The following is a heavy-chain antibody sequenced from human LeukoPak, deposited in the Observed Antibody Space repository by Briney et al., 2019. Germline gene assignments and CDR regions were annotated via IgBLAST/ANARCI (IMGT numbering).Heavy chain of an antibody. CDR3: ARGRYGDYPPSDY. J-gene: IGHJ4*02. Sequence: PSETLSLTCSVSGGSVSSGSYYWNWIRQPPGKGLEWIGYMFYSGSTNYNPSLKSRVTISVDTSKNQISLKLSSVTAADTAVYYCARGRYGDYPPSDYWGQGTLVTVSS. D-gene: IGHD4-17*01. CDR2: MFYSGST. CDR1: GGSVSSGSYY. V-gene: IGHV4-61*01.